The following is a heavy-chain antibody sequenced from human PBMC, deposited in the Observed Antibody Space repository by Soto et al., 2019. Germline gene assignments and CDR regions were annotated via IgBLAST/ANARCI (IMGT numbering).Heavy chain of an antibody. CDR2: IYPGDSDT. CDR1: GYSFTSYW. D-gene: IGHD6-13*01. V-gene: IGHV5-51*01. CDR3: ARTAAAGKYYNGMDV. Sequence: EDSLKISCKGSGYSFTSYWIGWVRQMPGKGLECMGIIYPGDSDTRYSPSFQGQVTISADKSISTAYLQWSSLKASDTAMYYCARTAAAGKYYNGMDVWGQGTTVTVSS. J-gene: IGHJ6*02.